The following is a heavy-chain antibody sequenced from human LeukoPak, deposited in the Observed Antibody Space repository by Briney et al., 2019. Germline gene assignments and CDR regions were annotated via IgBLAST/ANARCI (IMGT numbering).Heavy chain of an antibody. D-gene: IGHD2-2*01. J-gene: IGHJ4*02. CDR1: GFTFSDYY. Sequence: PGGSLRLSCAASGFTFSDYYMSWIRQAPGKGLEWVSYISSSGSTIYYADSVKGRFTISRDNAKNSLYLQMNSLRAEDTAVYYCARDRVDIVVVPAAMLRFDYWGQGTLVAVSS. CDR3: ARDRVDIVVVPAAMLRFDY. V-gene: IGHV3-11*01. CDR2: ISSSGSTI.